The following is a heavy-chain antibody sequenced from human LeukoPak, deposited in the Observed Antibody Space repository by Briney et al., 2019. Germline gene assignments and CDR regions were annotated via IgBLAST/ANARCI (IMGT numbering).Heavy chain of an antibody. Sequence: PGGSLRLSCTASGFTLSSYAMSWVRQAPGEGLEWVSTISGSADNTNYAEAVKGRFTISRDNSKNTMYLQMNGLRAEDTAVYYCAKQGFGCWGQGTLVTVSS. V-gene: IGHV3-23*01. J-gene: IGHJ4*02. CDR1: GFTLSSYA. CDR3: AKQGFGC. CDR2: ISGSADNT.